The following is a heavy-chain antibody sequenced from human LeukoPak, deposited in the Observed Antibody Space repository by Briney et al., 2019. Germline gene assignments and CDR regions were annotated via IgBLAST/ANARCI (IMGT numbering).Heavy chain of an antibody. CDR3: XRVXYVDDMLYQYFDY. CDR1: SYSISSGSY. Sequence: PSETLSLTCAVSSYSISSGSYWGWIRQSPGKGLEWVGSIFHSGNSYYNPSLKSRLTMSVDTSKNQFSLKLPSVTAADTALYYXXRVXYVDDMLYQYFDYWGQGILVTVSS. CDR2: IFHSGNS. V-gene: IGHV4-38-2*01. D-gene: IGHD4-17*01. J-gene: IGHJ4*02.